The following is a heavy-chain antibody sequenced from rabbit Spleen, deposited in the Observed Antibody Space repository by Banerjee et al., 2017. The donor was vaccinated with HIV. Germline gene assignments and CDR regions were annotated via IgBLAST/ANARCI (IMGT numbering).Heavy chain of an antibody. J-gene: IGHJ4*01. CDR3: ARQTHVNGYGIADFNL. V-gene: IGHV1S40*01. D-gene: IGHD6-1*01. Sequence: QSLEESGGDLVKPGASLTLTCTVSGFSFSGSYWICWVRQAPGKGLEWIACIYAGSSGKIYYASWAKGRFTISKASSTTVTLQMTSLTAADTATYFCARQTHVNGYGIADFNLWGPGTLVTVS. CDR1: GFSFSGSYW. CDR2: IYAGSSGKI.